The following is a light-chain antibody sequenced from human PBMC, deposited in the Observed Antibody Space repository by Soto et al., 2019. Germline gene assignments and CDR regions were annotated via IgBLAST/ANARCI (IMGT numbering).Light chain of an antibody. V-gene: IGLV1-47*02. CDR1: SSNIGSNS. Sequence: QSVLTQPPSASGTPGQTVTISCSGSSSNIGSNSVYWYQQLPGTAPKLLIHSSNQRPSGVPDRFSSSKSGTSASLAVSGLRSEDEADYYCSAWDDSLRGPVFGTGTKVTVL. CDR2: SSN. CDR3: SAWDDSLRGPV. J-gene: IGLJ1*01.